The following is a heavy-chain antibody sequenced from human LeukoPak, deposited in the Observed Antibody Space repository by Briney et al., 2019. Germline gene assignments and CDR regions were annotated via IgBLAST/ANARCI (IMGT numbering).Heavy chain of an antibody. D-gene: IGHD2-15*01. CDR2: ISGSGGST. V-gene: IGHV3-23*01. Sequence: GGSLRLSCVASGFTFSSYAMSWVRQAPGRGLEWVSDISGSGGSTYYADSVKGRFTVSRDNSKNTLYLQMNSLRVEDMAVYYCAKGRCGGGSCPYHFDYWGQGTLVTVSS. CDR3: AKGRCGGGSCPYHFDY. CDR1: GFTFSSYA. J-gene: IGHJ4*02.